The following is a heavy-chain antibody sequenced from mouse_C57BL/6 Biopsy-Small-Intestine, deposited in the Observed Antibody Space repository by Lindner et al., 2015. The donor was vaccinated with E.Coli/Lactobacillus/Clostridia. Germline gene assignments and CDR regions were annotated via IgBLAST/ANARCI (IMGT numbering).Heavy chain of an antibody. CDR2: IYPGSGNA. CDR1: GYRFTTDY. V-gene: IGHV1-66*01. CDR3: ARDYYYGSSLDY. J-gene: IGHJ2*01. D-gene: IGHD1-1*01. Sequence: VQLQESGPELVKPGASVKISCKASGYRFTTDYIHWVKQRPGQGLEWIGWIYPGSGNANYNEKFKGKATLTADSSSSTSYMQLSSLTSEDSAVYYCARDYYYGSSLDYWGQGTTLTVSS.